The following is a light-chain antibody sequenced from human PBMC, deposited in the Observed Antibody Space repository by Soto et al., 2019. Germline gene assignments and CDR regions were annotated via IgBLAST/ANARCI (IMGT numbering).Light chain of an antibody. Sequence: QSVLTQPPSASGSPGQSVTISCTGTSSDVGGYYYVSWYQQHPGKAPKLMIYDVSKRPSGVPDRFSGSKSGNTASLTVSGLQTEDEADYYCSSYARSNNNVIFGGGTKLTVL. J-gene: IGLJ2*01. V-gene: IGLV2-8*01. CDR3: SSYARSNNNVI. CDR2: DVS. CDR1: SSDVGGYYY.